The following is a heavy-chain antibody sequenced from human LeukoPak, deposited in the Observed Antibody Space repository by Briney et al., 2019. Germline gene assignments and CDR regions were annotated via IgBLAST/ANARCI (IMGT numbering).Heavy chain of an antibody. CDR1: GYSFNSYW. CDR3: TRRGGGSYFHAFDI. CDR2: FDPSDSYT. J-gene: IGHJ3*02. V-gene: IGHV5-10-1*01. D-gene: IGHD1-26*01. Sequence: GGSLKISRKGPGYSFNSYWIIWGRQMPGKGLEWMVNFDPSDSYTKYSTFFQGHVTMSTDKSISNAYPQSSSLKGWDTAMYYCTRRGGGSYFHAFDIWGQGKMVTVSS.